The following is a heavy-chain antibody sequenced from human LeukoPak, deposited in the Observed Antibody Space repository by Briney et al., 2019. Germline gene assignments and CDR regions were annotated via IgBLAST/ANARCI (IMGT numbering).Heavy chain of an antibody. D-gene: IGHD2-2*01. J-gene: IGHJ4*02. CDR1: GFTLSSYS. V-gene: IGHV3-21*01. CDR3: AKAFADIVVIPAATDY. CDR2: ISTTSNYK. Sequence: GGSLRLSCAASGFTLSSYSMSWVRQAPGKGLEWVSSISTTSNYKYYADSVMGRFTISRDNAKNSLYLQMNSLRAEDTGVYYCAKAFADIVVIPAATDYWGQGTLVTVSS.